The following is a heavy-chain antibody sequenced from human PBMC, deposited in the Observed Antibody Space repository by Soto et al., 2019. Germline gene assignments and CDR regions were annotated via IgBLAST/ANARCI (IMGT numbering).Heavy chain of an antibody. V-gene: IGHV1-69*06. J-gene: IGHJ4*02. CDR2: IVPNVGTV. CDR3: ARRDTSGFLRYFDN. Sequence: QMQLVQSGAEVKKRGSSVKVSCKASGGTLSSFINYPINWVRQAPGQGLEWMGGIVPNVGTVNYAQKFQGRVTITADKSTGTAYMELSSLISEDTALYYCARRDTSGFLRYFDNWGQGTLATVSS. D-gene: IGHD3-3*01. CDR1: GGTLSSFINYP.